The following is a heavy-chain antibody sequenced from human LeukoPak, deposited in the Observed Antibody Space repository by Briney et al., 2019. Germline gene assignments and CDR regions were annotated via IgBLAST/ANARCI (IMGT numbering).Heavy chain of an antibody. CDR1: GFTFSDYY. D-gene: IGHD3-22*01. Sequence: GGSLRLSCVASGFTFSDYYMSWIRQAPGKGLEWVSYISSSGSTIYYADSVKGRFTISRDNAKNSLYLQMNSLRAEDTAVYYCARDPLNDYYDSSGYYNWFDPWGQGTLVTVSS. V-gene: IGHV3-11*01. CDR2: ISSSGSTI. J-gene: IGHJ5*02. CDR3: ARDPLNDYYDSSGYYNWFDP.